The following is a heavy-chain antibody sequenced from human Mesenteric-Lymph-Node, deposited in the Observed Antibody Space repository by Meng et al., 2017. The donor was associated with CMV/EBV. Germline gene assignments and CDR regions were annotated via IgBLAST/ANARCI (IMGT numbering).Heavy chain of an antibody. CDR3: ARHQRWLKSEGGFNY. J-gene: IGHJ4*02. CDR1: CGPFSGYY. D-gene: IGHD4-23*01. V-gene: IGHV4-34*01. CDR2: INHSGST. Sequence: LGVGLLNPSETLSLTCAVYCGPFSGYYWSWIRQPPGKGLEWIGEINHSGSTNYNPSLKSRVTISVDTSKNQFSLKLSSVTAADTAVYYCARHQRWLKSEGGFNYWGQGTLVTVSS.